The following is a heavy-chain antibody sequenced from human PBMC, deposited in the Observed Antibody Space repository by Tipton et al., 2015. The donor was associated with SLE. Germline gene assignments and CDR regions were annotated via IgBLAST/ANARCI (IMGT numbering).Heavy chain of an antibody. J-gene: IGHJ4*02. CDR2: MFYGDSGSA. D-gene: IGHD6-13*01. CDR3: ARERLYSSSNWYHFDY. V-gene: IGHV4-39*07. CDR1: GGSMSSSHDF. Sequence: TLSLTCTVSGGSMSSSHDFWGWIRQPPGKGLQWIGTMFYGDSGSAYYSPSLKSRVTISLDTSKNQFSLKLNSVTAADTAVYYCARERLYSSSNWYHFDYWGQGALVTVSS.